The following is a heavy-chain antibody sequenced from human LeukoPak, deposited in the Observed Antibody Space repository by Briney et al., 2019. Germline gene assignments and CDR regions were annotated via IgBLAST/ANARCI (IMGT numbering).Heavy chain of an antibody. CDR2: IYYSGST. CDR1: GGSMSSYY. Sequence: SETLSLTCTVSGGSMSSYYWNWIRQPPGKGLEWIGYIYYSGSTKYNPSLKSRVTISVDTSKNQFSLMLSSVTATDTAVYYCARHSSGWFRSAFDIWGQGTMVTVSS. D-gene: IGHD6-19*01. V-gene: IGHV4-59*08. CDR3: ARHSSGWFRSAFDI. J-gene: IGHJ3*02.